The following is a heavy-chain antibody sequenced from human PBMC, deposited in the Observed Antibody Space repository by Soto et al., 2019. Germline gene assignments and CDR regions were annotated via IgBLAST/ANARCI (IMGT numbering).Heavy chain of an antibody. Sequence: EVQLVESGGGLVQPGGSLTLSCAASGFTFSSYWMSWVRQAPGKGLEWVANIKQDGSEKYYVDSVKGRFIISRDNAKNSLYLQMNSLRAEDTAVYYCAREGYRKYHYYGMDVWGQGTTVTVSS. V-gene: IGHV3-7*01. CDR1: GFTFSSYW. J-gene: IGHJ6*02. D-gene: IGHD5-18*01. CDR3: AREGYRKYHYYGMDV. CDR2: IKQDGSEK.